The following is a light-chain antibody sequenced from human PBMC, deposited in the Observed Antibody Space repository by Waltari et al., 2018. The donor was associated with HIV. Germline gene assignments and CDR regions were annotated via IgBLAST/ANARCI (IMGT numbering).Light chain of an antibody. CDR2: KAS. V-gene: IGKV1-5*03. CDR1: QSISRW. Sequence: DIQMTQSPSTLSASVGDRVTITCRATQSISRWLAWYQQKPGKAPKLLSYKASTLHTWVPSRFSGSGSGTEFTRSIDSLQPDDFATYYCQQYDSSLTFGQGTKVDI. J-gene: IGKJ1*01. CDR3: QQYDSSLT.